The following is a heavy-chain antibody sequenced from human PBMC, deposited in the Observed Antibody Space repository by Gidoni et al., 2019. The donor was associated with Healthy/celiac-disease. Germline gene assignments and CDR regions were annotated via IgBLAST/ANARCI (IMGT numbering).Heavy chain of an antibody. CDR1: GFTFSSYG. Sequence: QVQLVESGGGVVQPGGSLSLSCAASGFTFSSYGMHWVRQAPGKGLELVAFIRYDGSNKYYADSVKGRFTISRDNSKNTLYLQMNSLRAEDTAVYYCAKDRPYHSGSYGPLYWGQGTLVTVSS. CDR2: IRYDGSNK. J-gene: IGHJ4*02. D-gene: IGHD1-26*01. V-gene: IGHV3-30*02. CDR3: AKDRPYHSGSYGPLY.